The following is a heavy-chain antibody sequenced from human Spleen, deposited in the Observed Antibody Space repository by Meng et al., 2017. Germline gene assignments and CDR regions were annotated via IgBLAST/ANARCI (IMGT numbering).Heavy chain of an antibody. Sequence: QVHLQQSGPGLVKPSQTLSLTCAISGDSVCSNSAAWNWIRQSPSRGLEWLGRTFYRSKWHNDYAVSVKSRIIINPDTSKNQFSLQLNSVTPEDTALYYCSDLNGHYWGQGTLVTVSS. CDR1: GDSVCSNSAA. CDR3: SDLNGHY. CDR2: TFYRSKWHN. J-gene: IGHJ4*02. D-gene: IGHD2-8*01. V-gene: IGHV6-1*01.